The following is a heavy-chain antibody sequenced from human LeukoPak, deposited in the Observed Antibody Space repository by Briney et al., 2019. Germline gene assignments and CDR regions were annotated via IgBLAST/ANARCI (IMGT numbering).Heavy chain of an antibody. CDR2: ISSSSSYT. D-gene: IGHD1-26*01. J-gene: IGHJ4*02. V-gene: IGHV3-11*05. CDR3: ARAGWELAYYFDY. Sequence: PGGSLRLSCAASGFTFSDYYMSWIRQAPGKVLEWVSYISSSSSYTNYADSVKGRFTISRDNAKNSLYLQMNSMRAEDTAVYYCARAGWELAYYFDYWGQGTLVTVSS. CDR1: GFTFSDYY.